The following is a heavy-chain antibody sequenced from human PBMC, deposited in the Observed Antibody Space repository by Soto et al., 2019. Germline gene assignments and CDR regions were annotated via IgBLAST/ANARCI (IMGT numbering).Heavy chain of an antibody. Sequence: SETLSLTCTVSGGSLSSYYWSWIRQPPGKGLEWIGFFYYSGSTNYNPSLKSRVTISVDTSKNQFSLKLSSVTAADTAVYYCARHFPTVTPAMDFWGKGTTVTVSS. CDR2: FYYSGST. CDR1: GGSLSSYY. V-gene: IGHV4-59*08. J-gene: IGHJ6*04. D-gene: IGHD4-17*01. CDR3: ARHFPTVTPAMDF.